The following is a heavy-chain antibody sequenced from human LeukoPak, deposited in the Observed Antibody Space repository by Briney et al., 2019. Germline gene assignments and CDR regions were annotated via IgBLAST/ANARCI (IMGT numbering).Heavy chain of an antibody. CDR1: GGSISSSSYC. CDR3: ARVRTMVGAAALYYYYYMDV. CDR2: IYYSGST. J-gene: IGHJ6*03. V-gene: IGHV4-39*01. D-gene: IGHD4/OR15-4a*01. Sequence: SETLSLTCTVSGGSISSSSYCWGWIRQPPGKGLEWIGSIYYSGSTYYNPSLKSRVTISVDTSKNQFSLKLSSVTAADTAVYYCARVRTMVGAAALYYYYYMDVWGKGTTVTVSS.